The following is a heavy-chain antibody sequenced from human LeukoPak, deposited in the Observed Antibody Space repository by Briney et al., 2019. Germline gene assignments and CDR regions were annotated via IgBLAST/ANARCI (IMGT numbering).Heavy chain of an antibody. V-gene: IGHV1-46*01. CDR3: AIEDRAGAFDI. CDR1: GYTFTSYY. Sequence: GASVKVSCKASGYTFTSYYMHWVRQAPGQGLEWMGIINPSGGSTSYAQKFQGRVTMTRDMSTSTVYMELSSLRSEDTAVYYCAIEDRAGAFDIWGQGTMVTVSS. J-gene: IGHJ3*02. D-gene: IGHD5-18*01. CDR2: INPSGGST.